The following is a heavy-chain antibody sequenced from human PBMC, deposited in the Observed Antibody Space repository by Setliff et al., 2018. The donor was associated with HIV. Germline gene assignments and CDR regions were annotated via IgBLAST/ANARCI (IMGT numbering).Heavy chain of an antibody. D-gene: IGHD1-26*01. CDR2: INHSGIT. CDR1: GGSFGVSY. J-gene: IGHJ4*02. CDR3: ASGEESGTYGEPYDS. V-gene: IGHV4-34*01. Sequence: SETLSLTCAVYGGSFGVSYWAWIRQPPGKGLEWIGEINHSGITNYSPALRSRVTISVDTSKRQLSLKLSSVTAVDTAVYYCASGEESGTYGEPYDSWGQGALVTVSS.